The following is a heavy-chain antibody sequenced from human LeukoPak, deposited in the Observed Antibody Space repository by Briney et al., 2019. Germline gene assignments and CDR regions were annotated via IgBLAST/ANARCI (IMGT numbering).Heavy chain of an antibody. Sequence: KTGGSLRRSCSASGFTFSSYSMKWLRPAPGKGRVGVSCISSSSSYISYADSMKGRFTISRDNAKNSLYLQMNSLRAEDTAVYYCARDSEGSSWAYYFDYWGQGTLVTVSS. CDR1: GFTFSSYS. J-gene: IGHJ4*02. CDR2: ISSSSSYI. V-gene: IGHV3-21*01. D-gene: IGHD6-13*01. CDR3: ARDSEGSSWAYYFDY.